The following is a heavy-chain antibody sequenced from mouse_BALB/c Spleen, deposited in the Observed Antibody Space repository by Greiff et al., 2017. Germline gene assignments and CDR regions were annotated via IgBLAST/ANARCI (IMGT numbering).Heavy chain of an antibody. V-gene: IGHV4-1*02. CDR3: ARLGDAMDY. Sequence: EVKLLESGGGLVQPGGSLKLSCAASGFAFSSYWMSWVRQAPGKGLEWIGEINPDSSTINYTPSLKDKFIISRDNAKNTLYLQMSKVRSEDTALYYCARLGDAMDYWGQGTSVTVSS. CDR2: INPDSSTI. D-gene: IGHD4-1*01. J-gene: IGHJ4*01. CDR1: GFAFSSYW.